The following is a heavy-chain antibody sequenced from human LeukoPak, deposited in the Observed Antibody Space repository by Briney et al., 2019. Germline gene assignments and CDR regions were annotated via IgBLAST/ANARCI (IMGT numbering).Heavy chain of an antibody. J-gene: IGHJ4*02. V-gene: IGHV3-11*01. CDR1: GFTVSSNY. CDR2: ISVSGTTM. D-gene: IGHD4-17*01. CDR3: ARVGRLQYGDYVAFDY. Sequence: GGSLRLSCAASGFTVSSNYMSWIRQAPGKGLEWVSHISVSGTTMYYADSVKGRFTLSRDNAKNSLYLQMNSLRAEDTAVYYCARVGRLQYGDYVAFDYWGQGALVTVSS.